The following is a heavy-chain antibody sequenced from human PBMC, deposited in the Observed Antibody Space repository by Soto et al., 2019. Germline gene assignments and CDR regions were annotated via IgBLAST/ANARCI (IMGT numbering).Heavy chain of an antibody. CDR2: MNPNTGKA. V-gene: IGHV1-8*01. J-gene: IGHJ5*02. Sequence: ASVKVSCKTSGYTFSTCDIHWVRQAPGQGLEWMGWMNPNTGKAGFAQKFQGRVTMTRDTSLGTAYMDLSGLRSDDTAIYYCARMATSGTLNWFDPWGQGTLVTVSS. CDR3: ARMATSGTLNWFDP. CDR1: GYTFSTCD.